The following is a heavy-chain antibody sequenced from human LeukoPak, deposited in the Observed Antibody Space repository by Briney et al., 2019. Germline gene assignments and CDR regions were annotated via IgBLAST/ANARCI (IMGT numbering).Heavy chain of an antibody. J-gene: IGHJ5*02. CDR1: GVSISSRSHW. V-gene: IGHV4-39*01. CDR2: IYYTGST. Sequence: PSETLSLTCTVSGVSISSRSHWWGWIRQPPGRGLEWIGTIYYTGSTYYNPSLKSRVTISADTSRNQFSLKLSSVTAADTAVYYCARRDYGVPFDPWGPGTLVTVSS. CDR3: ARRDYGVPFDP. D-gene: IGHD4-17*01.